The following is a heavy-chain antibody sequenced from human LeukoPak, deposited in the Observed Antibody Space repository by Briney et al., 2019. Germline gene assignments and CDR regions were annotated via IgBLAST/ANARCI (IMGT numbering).Heavy chain of an antibody. J-gene: IGHJ4*02. CDR1: GFSSSTYW. V-gene: IGHV3-74*01. D-gene: IGHD3-16*01. CDR2: ITPDGSST. Sequence: GGSLRLSCAASGFSSSTYWMHWVRQVPGKGPEWVSHITPDGSSTNYADSVKGRFTISRDNAKNTLYLQMNSLRAEDTAVYYCSSQISRGGNWGQGTLVTVSS. CDR3: SSQISRGGN.